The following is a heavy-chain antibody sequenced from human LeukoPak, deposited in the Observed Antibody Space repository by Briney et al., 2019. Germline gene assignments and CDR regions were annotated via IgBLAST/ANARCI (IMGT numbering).Heavy chain of an antibody. Sequence: SVKVSCKASGGTFSSYAISWVRQAPGQGLEWMGGIIPIFGTANYAQKFQGRVTITADESTSTAYMELSSLRSEDTAVYYCARGSITIFGVVTPRRFYFDYWGQGTLVTVSS. CDR3: ARGSITIFGVVTPRRFYFDY. CDR1: GGTFSSYA. D-gene: IGHD3-3*01. CDR2: IIPIFGTA. J-gene: IGHJ4*02. V-gene: IGHV1-69*01.